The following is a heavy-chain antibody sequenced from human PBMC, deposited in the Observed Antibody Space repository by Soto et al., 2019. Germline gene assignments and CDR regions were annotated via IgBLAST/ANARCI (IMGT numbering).Heavy chain of an antibody. CDR3: ARLYGSAWYGPGRY. Sequence: EVQLVESGGGVVRPGGSLRLSCAASGFTFYDYGMRWVRQAPGKGLEWVSGINWNGGSTGYADSVKGRFTISRDNPKNSLYLQMNSLRAENTALYYCARLYGSAWYGPGRYWGQGTLVTVSS. J-gene: IGHJ4*02. CDR2: INWNGGST. D-gene: IGHD6-19*01. V-gene: IGHV3-20*04. CDR1: GFTFYDYG.